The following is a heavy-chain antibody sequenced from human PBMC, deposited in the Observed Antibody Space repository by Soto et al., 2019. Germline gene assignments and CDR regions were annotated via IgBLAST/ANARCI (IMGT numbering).Heavy chain of an antibody. J-gene: IGHJ6*02. CDR2: IIPVFGTP. Sequence: QVQVVQSGAEVKKPGSSVKVSCKASGGSFSNYGISWVRQAPGQGLEWMGGIIPVFGTPHYAQKFQDRVTSTADESTGTVYRDVCSWTSEDTAVYYWASGDATKIVVITYDGLAVGGRGPTAPFSS. CDR3: ASGDATKIVVITYDGLAV. V-gene: IGHV1-69*12. CDR1: GGSFSNYG. D-gene: IGHD3-22*01.